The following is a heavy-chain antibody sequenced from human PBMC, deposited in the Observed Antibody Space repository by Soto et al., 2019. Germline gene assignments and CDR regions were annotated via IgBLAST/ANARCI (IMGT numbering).Heavy chain of an antibody. CDR2: INCGSGNT. Sequence: QVQLVQSGAEVKQPGASASVSCKASGYNFTTYVVHWLRQAPGQGPEWMGWINCGSGNTVYSQKSQGRVTFTRDTSARTAYMDLNSLTSGDTAVYYCARGYTSGWTFDFWGRGTLVTVSS. V-gene: IGHV1-3*01. CDR3: ARGYTSGWTFDF. J-gene: IGHJ4*02. D-gene: IGHD6-19*01. CDR1: GYNFTTYV.